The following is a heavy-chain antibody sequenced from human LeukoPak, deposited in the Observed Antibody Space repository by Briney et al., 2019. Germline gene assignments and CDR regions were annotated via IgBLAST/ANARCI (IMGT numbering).Heavy chain of an antibody. Sequence: SETLSLTCTVSGGSISSGSYYWSWIRQPAGKGLEWFGRIYTSGSTNYNPSLKSRVTISVDTSKNQFSLKLSSVTAADTAVYYCARDPGDTAMADNWFDPWGQGTLVTVSS. J-gene: IGHJ5*02. D-gene: IGHD5-18*01. V-gene: IGHV4-61*02. CDR2: IYTSGST. CDR3: ARDPGDTAMADNWFDP. CDR1: GGSISSGSYY.